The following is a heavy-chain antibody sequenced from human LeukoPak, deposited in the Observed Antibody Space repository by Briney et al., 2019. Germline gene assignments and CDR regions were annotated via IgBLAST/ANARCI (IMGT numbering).Heavy chain of an antibody. D-gene: IGHD4-11*01. V-gene: IGHV4-38-2*01. J-gene: IGHJ5*02. Sequence: PSETLSLTCAVSGYSISSGYYWGWIRQPPGKGLEWIGSIYHSGSTYNNPSLNSRVTISVDTSKNQYSLKLSSVTAADTAVYYCARINNYVQTGFRSGWFDPWGQGTLVTVSS. CDR3: ARINNYVQTGFRSGWFDP. CDR2: IYHSGST. CDR1: GYSISSGYY.